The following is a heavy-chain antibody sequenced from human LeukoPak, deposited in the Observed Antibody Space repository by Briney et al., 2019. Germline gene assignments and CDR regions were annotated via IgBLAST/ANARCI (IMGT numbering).Heavy chain of an antibody. CDR3: ATPGSGYYGPFDY. Sequence: GGSLRLSCAASGFTFSSYGMHWVRQAPGKGLEWVAVISYDGSNKYYADSVKGRFTISRDNSKNTLYLQMNSLRAEDTAVYYCATPGSGYYGPFDYWGQGTLVTVSS. V-gene: IGHV3-30*03. J-gene: IGHJ4*02. CDR1: GFTFSSYG. D-gene: IGHD3-3*01. CDR2: ISYDGSNK.